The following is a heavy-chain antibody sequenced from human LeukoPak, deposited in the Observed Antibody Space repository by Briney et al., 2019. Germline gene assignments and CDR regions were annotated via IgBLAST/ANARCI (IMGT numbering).Heavy chain of an antibody. J-gene: IGHJ5*02. CDR1: GFIFSSYW. D-gene: IGHD2-15*01. CDR3: AKCSGGNCYHSDDH. Sequence: GGSLRLSCAASGFIFSSYWMHWVRQAPGKGLVWVSRINSDGSSTSYADSVKGRFTISRDNAKDSLYLQMNSLRAEDTAVYYCAKCSGGNCYHSDDHWGQGTLVTVSP. CDR2: INSDGSST. V-gene: IGHV3-74*01.